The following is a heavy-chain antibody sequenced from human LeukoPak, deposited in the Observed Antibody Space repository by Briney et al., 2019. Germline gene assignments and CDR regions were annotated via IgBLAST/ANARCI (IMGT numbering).Heavy chain of an antibody. CDR1: GFTFSSYS. D-gene: IGHD1-26*01. CDR3: AREGGLGGSYEAGDY. J-gene: IGHJ4*02. V-gene: IGHV3-21*01. Sequence: GGSLRLSCAASGFTFSSYSMNWVRQAPGKGLEWVSSISSSSSYIYYADSVKGRFTISRDNAKNSLYLQMNSLRAEDTAVYYCAREGGLGGSYEAGDYWGQGTLVTVSS. CDR2: ISSSSSYI.